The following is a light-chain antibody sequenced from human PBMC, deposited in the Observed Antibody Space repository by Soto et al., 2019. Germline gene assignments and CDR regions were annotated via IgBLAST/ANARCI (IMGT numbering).Light chain of an antibody. CDR3: AAWDDSLNGFV. J-gene: IGLJ1*01. Sequence: CVLTQPPSASGTPGQRVTISCSGSSSNIGSNTVNWYQQLPGTAPKLLIYTNNQRPSGVRDRFSGSRPGTSASLAISGLQSEDEADYYCAAWDDSLNGFVFGTGTKVTVL. V-gene: IGLV1-44*01. CDR2: TNN. CDR1: SSNIGSNT.